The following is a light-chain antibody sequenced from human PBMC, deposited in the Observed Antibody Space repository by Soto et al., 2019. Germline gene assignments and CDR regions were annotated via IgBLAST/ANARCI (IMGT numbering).Light chain of an antibody. V-gene: IGKV1-33*01. CDR3: QQYDVLPIT. Sequence: DIQMTQSPSSLSASVGDRVIITCRASQSIDNYLNWYQQKPGKAPNLLIYDASNLEIGVPSRFSGSGSGTHFTFTISSLQTEDIGTYYCQQYDVLPITFGRGTRLEIK. J-gene: IGKJ5*01. CDR1: QSIDNY. CDR2: DAS.